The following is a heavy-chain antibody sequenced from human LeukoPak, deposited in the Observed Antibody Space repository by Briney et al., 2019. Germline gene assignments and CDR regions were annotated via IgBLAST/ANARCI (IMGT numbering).Heavy chain of an antibody. CDR2: ISWNSGSI. Sequence: PGRSLRLSCAASGFTFDDYAMPWVRQAPGKGLEWVSGISWNSGSIGYADSVKGRFTISRDNAKNSLYLQMNSLRAEDTALYYCAKAVSYYYYGMDVWGQGTTVTVSS. V-gene: IGHV3-9*01. CDR3: AKAVSYYYYGMDV. J-gene: IGHJ6*02. CDR1: GFTFDDYA.